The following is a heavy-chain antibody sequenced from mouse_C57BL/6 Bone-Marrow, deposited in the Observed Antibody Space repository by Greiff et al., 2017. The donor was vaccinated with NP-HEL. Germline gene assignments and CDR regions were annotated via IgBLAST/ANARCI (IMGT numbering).Heavy chain of an antibody. CDR1: GYSITSGYY. D-gene: IGHD1-1*02. Sequence: VQLQQSGPGLVKPSQSLSLTCSVTGYSITSGYYWNWIRQFPGNKLEWMGYISYDGSNNYNPSLKNRISITRDTSKNQFFLKLNSVTTEDTATYYCASDYGLYAMDYWGLGTSVTVSS. CDR2: ISYDGSN. V-gene: IGHV3-6*01. CDR3: ASDYGLYAMDY. J-gene: IGHJ4*01.